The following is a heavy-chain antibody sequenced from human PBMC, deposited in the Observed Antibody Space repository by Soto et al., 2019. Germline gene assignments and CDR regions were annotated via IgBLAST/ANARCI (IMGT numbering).Heavy chain of an antibody. Sequence: ASVKVSCKASGYSFTTYGIFWVRQAPGQGLEWMGWISPYNGKTNYAQNLQGRVSMTTDTSTTTAYMELRSLRSDDTAVYYCARPYDSSQSPRFDYWGLGTLVTVSS. CDR3: ARPYDSSQSPRFDY. D-gene: IGHD3-22*01. V-gene: IGHV1-18*01. CDR1: GYSFTTYG. CDR2: ISPYNGKT. J-gene: IGHJ4*02.